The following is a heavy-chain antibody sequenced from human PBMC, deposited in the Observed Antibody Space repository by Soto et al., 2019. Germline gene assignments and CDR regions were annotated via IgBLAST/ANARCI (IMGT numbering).Heavy chain of an antibody. CDR2: INNDGSRT. CDR1: GFTFSNYW. V-gene: IGHV3-74*01. J-gene: IGHJ4*02. CDR3: GTHFES. Sequence: PGESMKLSCAASGFTFSNYWMHWVRQVPGEGLVWVSSINNDGSRTWYADSVRGRIAMSRDNARNLVYLQMNSLRAEDTAVYYCGTHFESWGKGPRVTFPS. D-gene: IGHD3-9*01.